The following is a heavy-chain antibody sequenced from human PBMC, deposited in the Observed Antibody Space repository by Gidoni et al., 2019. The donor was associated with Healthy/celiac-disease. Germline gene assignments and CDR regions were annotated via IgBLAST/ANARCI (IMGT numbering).Heavy chain of an antibody. Sequence: EVQLLESGGGLVQPGGSLRLSCAASGFTFSSYAMSWVRQAPGKGLEWVSAISGSGGSTYYADSVKGRFTISRENSKNTLYLQMNSRRAEDTAVYYCAKGSHDYVWGSYRADYWGQGTLVTVSS. CDR3: AKGSHDYVWGSYRADY. CDR1: GFTFSSYA. V-gene: IGHV3-23*01. J-gene: IGHJ4*02. D-gene: IGHD3-16*02. CDR2: ISGSGGST.